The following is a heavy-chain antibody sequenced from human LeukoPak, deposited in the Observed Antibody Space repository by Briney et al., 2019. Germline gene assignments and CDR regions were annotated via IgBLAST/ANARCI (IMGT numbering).Heavy chain of an antibody. J-gene: IGHJ4*02. V-gene: IGHV3-30*03. CDR1: GFTFSSYG. CDR2: ISYDGSNK. Sequence: PGGSLRLSCAASGFTFSSYGMHWVRQAPGKGLEWVAVISYDGSNKYYADSVKGRFTISRDNSKNTLYLQMNSLRAEDTAVYYCARAYYDSSGSHFDYWGQGTLVTVSS. CDR3: ARAYYDSSGSHFDY. D-gene: IGHD3-22*01.